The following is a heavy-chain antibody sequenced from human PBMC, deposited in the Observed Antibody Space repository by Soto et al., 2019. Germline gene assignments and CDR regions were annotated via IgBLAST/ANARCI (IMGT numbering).Heavy chain of an antibody. CDR3: AKYRSYNREGRQA. CDR2: TYYSGST. D-gene: IGHD3-10*02. V-gene: IGHV4-59*01. CDR1: GGSISSYY. Sequence: QVQLQESGPGLVKPSETLSLTCTVSGGSISSYYWSWIRQPPGKGLEWIGYTYYSGSTNYNPSLSHTDPCSTAALPLLSPWTSVGGDRGDPRCSGCAKYRSYNREGRQAWGQ. J-gene: IGHJ1*01.